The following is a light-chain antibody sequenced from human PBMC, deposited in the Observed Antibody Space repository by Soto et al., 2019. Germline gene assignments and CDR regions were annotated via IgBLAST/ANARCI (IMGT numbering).Light chain of an antibody. CDR3: QQYSSDWT. Sequence: DIQMTQSPSTLSASVGDRVAITCRASQRIGTWLAWYQQIPGKAPKLLISDATGLEGWVPSRFSGSGSGTELTLTISSLKTQDIETYYCQQYSSDWTFGQGTKVDIK. CDR2: DAT. J-gene: IGKJ1*01. CDR1: QRIGTW. V-gene: IGKV1-5*01.